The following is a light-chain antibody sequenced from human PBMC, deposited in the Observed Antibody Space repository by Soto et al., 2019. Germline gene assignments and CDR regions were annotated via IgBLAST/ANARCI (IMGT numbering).Light chain of an antibody. J-gene: IGKJ4*01. CDR3: QQYKHWPPLT. CDR1: QSVGSA. Sequence: EIVMTQSPATLSVSPGETATLSCRASQSVGSAVAWYQHKPGQAPRLLIVGASIRATGVPGRFSGGGSGTEFTLTISSLQSEDFAVYSCQQYKHWPPLTFGGGTTVEIK. CDR2: GAS. V-gene: IGKV3-15*01.